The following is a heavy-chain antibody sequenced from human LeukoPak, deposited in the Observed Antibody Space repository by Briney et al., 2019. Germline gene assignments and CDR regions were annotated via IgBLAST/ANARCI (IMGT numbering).Heavy chain of an antibody. J-gene: IGHJ4*02. V-gene: IGHV1-2*02. D-gene: IGHD3-16*02. CDR2: INPNSGGT. CDR3: ARVTFGGVIVASN. CDR1: GYTFTDYS. Sequence: ASVKVSCKTSGYTFTDYSIHWVRQAPGQGLEWMGWINPNSGGTNYAQKFQGRVTMTRDTSISTAYMELSRLRSDDTAVYYCARVTFGGVIVASNWGQGTLVTVSS.